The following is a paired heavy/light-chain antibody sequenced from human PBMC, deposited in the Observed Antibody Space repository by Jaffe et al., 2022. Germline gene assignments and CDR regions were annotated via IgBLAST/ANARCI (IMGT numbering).Heavy chain of an antibody. CDR2: IYPGDSDT. D-gene: IGHD3-10*02. V-gene: IGHV5-51*01. CDR1: GYSFTSYW. J-gene: IGHJ4*02. Sequence: EVQLVQSGAEVKKPGESLKISCKGSGYSFTSYWIGWVRQMPGKGLEWMGIIYPGDSDTRYSPSFQGQVTISADKSISTAYLQWSSLKASDTAMYYCVRHSYPAPTYVLSSLGYYFDYWGQGTLVTVSS. CDR3: VRHSYPAPTYVLSSLGYYFDY.
Light chain of an antibody. CDR2: GNS. Sequence: QSVLTQPPSVSGAPGQRVTISCTGSSSNIGAGYDVHWYQQLPGTAPKLLIYGNSNRPSGVPDRFSGSKSGTSASLAITGLQAEDEADYYCQSYDSSLRGGVFGGGTKLTVL. V-gene: IGLV1-40*01. J-gene: IGLJ3*02. CDR1: SSNIGAGYD. CDR3: QSYDSSLRGGV.